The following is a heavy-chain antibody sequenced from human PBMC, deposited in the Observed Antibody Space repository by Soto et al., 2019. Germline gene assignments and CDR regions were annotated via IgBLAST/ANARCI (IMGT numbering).Heavy chain of an antibody. CDR2: INHSGST. CDR1: GGSFSGYY. V-gene: IGHV4-34*01. D-gene: IGHD6-13*01. J-gene: IGHJ6*02. Sequence: SETLSLTCAVYGGSFSGYYWSWIRQPPGKGLEWIGEINHSGSTNYNPSLKSRVTISVDTSKNQFSLKLSSVTAADTAVYYCARGRIAAAGIIASEGYYYYGMDVWGQGTTVTVSS. CDR3: ARGRIAAAGIIASEGYYYYGMDV.